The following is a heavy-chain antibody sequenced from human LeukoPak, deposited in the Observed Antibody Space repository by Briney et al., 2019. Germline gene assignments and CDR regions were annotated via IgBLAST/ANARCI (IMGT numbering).Heavy chain of an antibody. V-gene: IGHV3-30*18. Sequence: GRSLRLSCAVSGFTFSTCGMHWVRQAPGKGLEWVAVISSDGNDKYYAVSVKGRFTISRDNSKNTLYLQMNSLRAEDTAVYYCAKQDFYSSGWSAYFDYWGQGTLVTVSS. J-gene: IGHJ4*02. CDR2: ISSDGNDK. CDR3: AKQDFYSSGWSAYFDY. CDR1: GFTFSTCG. D-gene: IGHD6-19*01.